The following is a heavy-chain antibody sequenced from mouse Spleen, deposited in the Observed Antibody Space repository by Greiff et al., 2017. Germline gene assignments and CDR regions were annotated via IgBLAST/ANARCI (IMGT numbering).Heavy chain of an antibody. CDR2: INPSTGYT. D-gene: IGHD3-3*01. Sequence: QVQLKESGAELAKPGASVKMSCKASGYTFTSYWMHWVKQRPGQGLEWIGYINPSTGYTEYNQKFKDKATLTADKSSSTAYMQLSSLTSEDSAVYYCASELYYFDYWGQGTTLTVSS. CDR1: GYTFTSYW. J-gene: IGHJ2*01. V-gene: IGHV1-7*01. CDR3: ASELYYFDY.